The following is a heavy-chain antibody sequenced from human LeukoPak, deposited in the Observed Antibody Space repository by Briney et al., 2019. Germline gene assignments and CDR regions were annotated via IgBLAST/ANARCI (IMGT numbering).Heavy chain of an antibody. D-gene: IGHD5-18*01. CDR3: ARHLSGVTGYTYGRGIDY. CDR1: GFTFSSYY. J-gene: IGHJ4*02. Sequence: GGSLRLSCAASGFTFSSYYMSWVRQAPGNGLEWVANIKKDGSEKYYVDSVKGRFTISRDNAKASLYLQMNSLRAEDTAVYYCARHLSGVTGYTYGRGIDYWGQGTLVTVSS. V-gene: IGHV3-7*01. CDR2: IKKDGSEK.